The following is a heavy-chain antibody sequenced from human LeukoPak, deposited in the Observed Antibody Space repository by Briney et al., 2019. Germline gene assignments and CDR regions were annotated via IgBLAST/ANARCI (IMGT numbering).Heavy chain of an antibody. CDR2: ISSYNTYI. J-gene: IGHJ4*02. V-gene: IGHV3-21*01. CDR1: GFSFSDYS. D-gene: IGHD3-22*01. CDR3: ARDSFAGYDSSGYSSYDY. Sequence: GGSLRLSCAASGFSFSDYSMNWVRQAPGKGLEWVSFISSYNTYIYYADSLKGRFTISRDNAKNSLYLQMNSLRAEDTAVYYCARDSFAGYDSSGYSSYDYWGQGTLVTVSS.